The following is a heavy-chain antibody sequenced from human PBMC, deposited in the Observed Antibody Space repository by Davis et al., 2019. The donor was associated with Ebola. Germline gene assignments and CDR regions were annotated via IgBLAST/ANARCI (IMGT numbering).Heavy chain of an antibody. V-gene: IGHV4-39*02. CDR3: ARELLWFGEIFGYYFDY. D-gene: IGHD3-10*01. J-gene: IGHJ4*02. Sequence: MPGGSLRLSCTVSGGSISSSSYYWGWIRQPPGKGLEWIGYIYYSGSTYYNPSLKSRVTISVDTSKNQFSLKLSSVTAADTAVYYCARELLWFGEIFGYYFDYWGQGTLVTVSS. CDR1: GGSISSSSYY. CDR2: IYYSGST.